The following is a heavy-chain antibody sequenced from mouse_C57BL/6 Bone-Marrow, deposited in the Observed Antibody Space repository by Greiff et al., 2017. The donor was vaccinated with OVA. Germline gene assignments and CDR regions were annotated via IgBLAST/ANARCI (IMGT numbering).Heavy chain of an antibody. J-gene: IGHJ2*01. CDR2: ISSGSSTI. V-gene: IGHV5-17*01. Sequence: EVKVVESGGGLVKPGGSLKLSCAASGFTFSDYGMHWVRQAPEKGLEWVAYISSGSSTIYYADTVKGRFTISRDNAKNTLFLQMTSLRSEDTAMYYCARHDPYYYGSSYWGQGTTLTVSS. CDR3: ARHDPYYYGSSY. D-gene: IGHD1-1*01. CDR1: GFTFSDYG.